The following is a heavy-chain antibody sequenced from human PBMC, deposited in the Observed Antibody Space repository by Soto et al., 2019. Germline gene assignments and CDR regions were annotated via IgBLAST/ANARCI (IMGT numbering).Heavy chain of an antibody. D-gene: IGHD3-3*01. Sequence: SESLSLPCAVSGGSVRSGSYYWSWIRQPPGKGLEWIGYIYYSGSTNYNPSLKSRVTISVDTSKNQFSLKLSSVTAADTAVYYCASRRITIRGVDYWGQGTLVTVSS. CDR1: GGSVRSGSYY. CDR3: ASRRITIRGVDY. CDR2: IYYSGST. J-gene: IGHJ4*02. V-gene: IGHV4-61*01.